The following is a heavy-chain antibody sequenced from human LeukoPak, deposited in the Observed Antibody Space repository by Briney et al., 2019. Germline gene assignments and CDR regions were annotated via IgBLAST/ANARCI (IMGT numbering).Heavy chain of an antibody. CDR3: ARGGSDSNYFEPPSFDY. Sequence: PSETLSLTCAVYGGSFSGYYWSWIRQPPGKGLEWIGEINHSGSTNYNPSLKSRVTISVDTSKNQFSLKLSSVTAADTAVYYCARGGSDSNYFEPPSFDYWGQGTLVTVSS. CDR2: INHSGST. CDR1: GGSFSGYY. V-gene: IGHV4-34*01. D-gene: IGHD4-11*01. J-gene: IGHJ4*02.